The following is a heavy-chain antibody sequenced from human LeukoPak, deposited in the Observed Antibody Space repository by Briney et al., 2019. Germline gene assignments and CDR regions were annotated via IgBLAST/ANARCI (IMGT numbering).Heavy chain of an antibody. Sequence: GGSLRLSCAASGITVSTNYMSWVRQAPGEGLEWVSVIYTDDSTYYTDSVKGRFAISRDISKNTLYLQMNSLRGDDTALYYCAGDWNGDHVIEYWGQGTLVTVSS. D-gene: IGHD3-16*01. CDR2: IYTDDST. V-gene: IGHV3-66*01. CDR1: GITVSTNY. J-gene: IGHJ4*02. CDR3: AGDWNGDHVIEY.